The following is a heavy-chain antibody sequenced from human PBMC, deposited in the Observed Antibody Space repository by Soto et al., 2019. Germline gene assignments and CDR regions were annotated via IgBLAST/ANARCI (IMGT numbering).Heavy chain of an antibody. CDR3: ASLPPQKVDYLSYFDY. J-gene: IGHJ4*02. D-gene: IGHD4-17*01. Sequence: QVQLQESGPGLVKASQTLSLSCTVSGASITSGGSYWNWIRQHTGKGLEWIGYISYSGSTYYNPSLKSRVTRLLDRSKSQFSLQLSSVTAAPTAMYFCASLPPQKVDYLSYFDYWGQGTLVTVLS. V-gene: IGHV4-31*03. CDR2: ISYSGST. CDR1: GASITSGGSY.